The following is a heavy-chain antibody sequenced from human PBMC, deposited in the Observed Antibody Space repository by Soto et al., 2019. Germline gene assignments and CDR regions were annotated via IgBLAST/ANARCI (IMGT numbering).Heavy chain of an antibody. Sequence: GGSLRLSCAASGFTFRNYNMNWVRQAPGKGLEWLSFIRSNSRDIYYADSVKGRFTISRDNAKNSLYLQMNSLRDEDTAVYYCARDSSWSMDVWGQGTTVTVSS. CDR2: IRSNSRDI. CDR1: GFTFRNYN. D-gene: IGHD3-3*01. J-gene: IGHJ6*02. CDR3: ARDSSWSMDV. V-gene: IGHV3-48*02.